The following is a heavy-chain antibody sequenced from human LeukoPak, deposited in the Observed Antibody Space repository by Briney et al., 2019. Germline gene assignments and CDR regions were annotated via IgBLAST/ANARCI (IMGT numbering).Heavy chain of an antibody. CDR3: ARAPGRWLQSSPFDY. CDR2: INHSGST. J-gene: IGHJ4*02. Sequence: PSETLSLTCAVYGGSFRGYYWRWIRQPPGRGLEWIGEINHSGSTNYNPSLKSRVTISVDTSENQFSLKLSSVTAADTAVYYCARAPGRWLQSSPFDYWGQGTLVTVSS. D-gene: IGHD5-24*01. CDR1: GGSFRGYY. V-gene: IGHV4-34*01.